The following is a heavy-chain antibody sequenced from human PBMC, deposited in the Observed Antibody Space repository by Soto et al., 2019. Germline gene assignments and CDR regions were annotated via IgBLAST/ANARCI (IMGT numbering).Heavy chain of an antibody. V-gene: IGHV3-30-3*01. Sequence: QVQLVESGGGVVHPGRSLRLSCAASGFTFSHYPMHWVRQAPGKGLEWVAVISFDGSTRYYADSVKGRFTISRDNSENTLYLQMNSLRAEDTAMYYCARGPGRVTTFDGLDVWGQGTTVTVSS. D-gene: IGHD4-17*01. CDR2: ISFDGSTR. CDR1: GFTFSHYP. CDR3: ARGPGRVTTFDGLDV. J-gene: IGHJ6*02.